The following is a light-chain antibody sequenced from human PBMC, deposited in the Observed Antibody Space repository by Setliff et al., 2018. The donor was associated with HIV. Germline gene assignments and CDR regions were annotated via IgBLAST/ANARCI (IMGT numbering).Light chain of an antibody. V-gene: IGLV2-14*03. CDR3: SSYTSSSPPYV. CDR2: DVS. J-gene: IGLJ1*01. Sequence: QSVLTQPASVSGFPGQSITISCTGSSSDVGGYNYVSWYQQHPGKAPKLMISDVSKRPSGVSNRFSGSKSGNTASLTISGLQAEDEADYYCSSYTSSSPPYVFGTGTKVTVL. CDR1: SSDVGGYNY.